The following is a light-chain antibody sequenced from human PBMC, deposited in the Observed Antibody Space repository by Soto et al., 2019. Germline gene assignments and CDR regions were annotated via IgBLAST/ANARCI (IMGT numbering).Light chain of an antibody. V-gene: IGLV1-47*01. CDR2: RNN. CDR1: SSNIGNNY. J-gene: IGLJ1*01. Sequence: QSVLTQPPSASGTPGQRVTISCSAGSSNIGNNYVFWYQQLPRTAPKLLIYRNNQRPSGVPDRFSGSKSGTSASLAISGLRSEDEADYYCAAWDDSLSAYVFGTGTKVTVL. CDR3: AAWDDSLSAYV.